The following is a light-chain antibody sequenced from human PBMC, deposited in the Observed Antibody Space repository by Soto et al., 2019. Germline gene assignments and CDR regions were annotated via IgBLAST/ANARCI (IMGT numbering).Light chain of an antibody. J-gene: IGKJ4*01. CDR1: QSISSW. Sequence: DIQMTQSPSTLSASVGDRVTVAFLASQSISSWLAWYQQKPGKAPKLLIYKASNLESGVPSRFSGSGSGTDFTLTISSLQPDDFATYHCQQYESFFPLTFGGGTKVDIK. CDR2: KAS. CDR3: QQYESFFPLT. V-gene: IGKV1-5*03.